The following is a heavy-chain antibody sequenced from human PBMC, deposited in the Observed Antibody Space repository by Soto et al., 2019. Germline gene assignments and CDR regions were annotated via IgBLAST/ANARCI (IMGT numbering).Heavy chain of an antibody. CDR3: ARFGASENWYFDL. CDR2: VRSKGNNYAT. CDR1: GFTFSVSA. V-gene: IGHV3-73*02. Sequence: EVQLVESGGGLVQPGGSLKLSCAASGFTFSVSAMHWVRQASGKGLEWVGRVRSKGNNYATTYAASVKGRFTIYRDDSKNTAYLQMNSLKSEDTAVYFCARFGASENWYFDLWGRGTLVTVSS. J-gene: IGHJ2*01. D-gene: IGHD2-15*01.